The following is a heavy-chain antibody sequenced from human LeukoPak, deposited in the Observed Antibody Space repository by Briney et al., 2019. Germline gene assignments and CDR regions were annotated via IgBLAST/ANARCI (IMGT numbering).Heavy chain of an antibody. V-gene: IGHV4-39*01. CDR1: GGSISNNNYY. CDR2: IYYSGSP. J-gene: IGHJ4*02. D-gene: IGHD1-1*01. Sequence: SQTLSLTCTVSGGSISNNNYYWAWIRQPPGKGLECIGSIYYSGSPYYNPSLKSRVTISVDTSKNQFSLRLSSVTAADTAVYYCATWRTAKTGFDYWGQGTLVTVSS. CDR3: ATWRTAKTGFDY.